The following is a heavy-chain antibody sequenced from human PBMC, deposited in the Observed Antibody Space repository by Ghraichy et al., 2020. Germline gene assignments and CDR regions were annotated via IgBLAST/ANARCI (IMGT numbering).Heavy chain of an antibody. D-gene: IGHD3-16*02. CDR2: IYWNDDK. CDR1: GFSLSTSGVG. J-gene: IGHJ4*02. V-gene: IGHV2-5*01. CDR3: AHTMITFGGVIVIPILSFDY. Sequence: SGPTLVKPTQTLTLTCTFSGFSLSTSGVGVGWIRQPPGKALEWLALIYWNDDKRYSPSLKSRLTITKDTSKNQVVLTMTNMDPVDTATYYCAHTMITFGGVIVIPILSFDYWGQGTLVTVSS.